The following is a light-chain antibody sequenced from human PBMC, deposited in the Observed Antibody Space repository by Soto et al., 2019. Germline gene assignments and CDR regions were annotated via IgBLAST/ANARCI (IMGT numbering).Light chain of an antibody. V-gene: IGKV3-15*01. CDR1: QSVSSN. CDR2: GAS. J-gene: IGKJ1*01. CDR3: QQYNGWPT. Sequence: EIVLTQSPATLSVSPGERATLSCRASQSVSSNLAWYQQKPGQAPSLLIYGASTRATVVPARFSGSGSGTEFTLTISSLMSDDSAFYYCQQYNGWPTFGQGTKVDIK.